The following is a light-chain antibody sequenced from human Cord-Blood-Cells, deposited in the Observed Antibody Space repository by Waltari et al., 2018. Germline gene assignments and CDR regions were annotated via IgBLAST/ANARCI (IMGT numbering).Light chain of an antibody. CDR3: GTWDSSLSAWV. CDR1: SSNLGNNY. V-gene: IGLV1-51*02. J-gene: IGLJ3*02. CDR2: ENN. Sequence: QSVLTQPPSVSAAPGQKVTISCSGSSSNLGNNYVSWYQQLPGTAPKLLIYENNKRPPGIPDRVPGSKAGTSATRGITGLQTGDEADYYCGTWDSSLSAWVFGGGTKLTVL.